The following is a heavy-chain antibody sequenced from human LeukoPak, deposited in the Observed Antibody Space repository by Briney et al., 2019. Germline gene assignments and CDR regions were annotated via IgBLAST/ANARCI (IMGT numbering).Heavy chain of an antibody. J-gene: IGHJ4*02. CDR3: ARDSDPTYYFDSGSYHTY. V-gene: IGHV1-2*02. D-gene: IGHD3-10*01. Sequence: GASVKVSCKASGYTFTNYYMSWVRQAPGQGLEWMGWINPNSGGTNYAQKFQGRVTMTRDTSISTAYMELSRLKSDDTAVYYCARDSDPTYYFDSGSYHTYWGQGTLVTVSS. CDR1: GYTFTNYY. CDR2: INPNSGGT.